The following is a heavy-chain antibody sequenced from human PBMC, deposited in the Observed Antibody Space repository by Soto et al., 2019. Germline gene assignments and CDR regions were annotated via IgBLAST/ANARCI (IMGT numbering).Heavy chain of an antibody. D-gene: IGHD3-9*01. CDR3: ATSSDTGYIFDF. Sequence: PGGSLRLSCAASGFTFTSYWVSWVRQAPGKGLEWVASIKQNGGEEYYVDSVKGRFTISRDNAKNSLYLEMNSLRAEDRAVYYCATSSDTGYIFDFWGQGTLVTVSS. V-gene: IGHV3-7*01. CDR2: IKQNGGEE. CDR1: GFTFTSYW. J-gene: IGHJ4*02.